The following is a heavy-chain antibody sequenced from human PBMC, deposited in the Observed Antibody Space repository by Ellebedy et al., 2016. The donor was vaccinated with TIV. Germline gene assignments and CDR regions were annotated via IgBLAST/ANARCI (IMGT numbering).Heavy chain of an antibody. CDR1: GYTFTSYY. D-gene: IGHD3-10*01. Sequence: AASVKVSCKASGYTFTSYYMHWVRQAPGQGLEWMGIINPSGGSTSHAQKFQGRVTVTRDTSTKTVYIELSRLRSEDTAVYYCARDRRMVRGLIITVPSYFSGMDVWGQGTTVTVSS. CDR2: INPSGGST. V-gene: IGHV1-46*01. CDR3: ARDRRMVRGLIITVPSYFSGMDV. J-gene: IGHJ6*02.